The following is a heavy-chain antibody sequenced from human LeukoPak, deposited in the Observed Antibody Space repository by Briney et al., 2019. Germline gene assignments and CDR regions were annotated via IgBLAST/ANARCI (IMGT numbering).Heavy chain of an antibody. CDR1: GFIFSSSW. CDR2: IRQDGSQK. V-gene: IGHV3-7*01. CDR3: ARESGSVTSEVDFDY. Sequence: GGSLRLSCAASGFIFSSSWMSWVRQAPGKGLEWVATIRQDGSQKYYVDSVKGRFTISRDNAKDSLYLQMSSLRAEDTAVYYCARESGSVTSEVDFDYWGQGTLVTVSS. J-gene: IGHJ4*02. D-gene: IGHD4-17*01.